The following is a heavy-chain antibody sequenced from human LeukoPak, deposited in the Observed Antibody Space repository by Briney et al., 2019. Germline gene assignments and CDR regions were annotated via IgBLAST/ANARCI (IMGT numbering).Heavy chain of an antibody. CDR1: GFTFSSYA. Sequence: PGGSLRLSCAASGFTFSSYAMSWVRQAPGKGLERVSAISGSGGSTYYADSVKGRFTISRDNSKNTLYLQMNSLRAEDTAVYYCAKVRRIVNCSSTSCYFGYYFDYWGQGTLVTVSS. V-gene: IGHV3-23*01. CDR3: AKVRRIVNCSSTSCYFGYYFDY. D-gene: IGHD2-2*01. CDR2: ISGSGGST. J-gene: IGHJ4*02.